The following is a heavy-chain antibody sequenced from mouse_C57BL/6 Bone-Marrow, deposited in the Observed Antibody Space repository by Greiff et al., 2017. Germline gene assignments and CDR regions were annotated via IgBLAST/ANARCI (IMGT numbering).Heavy chain of an antibody. V-gene: IGHV5-9*01. CDR2: ISGGGGNT. J-gene: IGHJ1*03. D-gene: IGHD1-1*01. Sequence: EVILVESGGGLVKPGGSLKLSCAASGFTFSSYTMSWVRQTPEKRLQWVAAISGGGGNTYYPDSVKGRFTITRDNDKNILHLKMSILRSEDTALYYCSRQVTTVLATKYFDVWGTGTTVTVSS. CDR3: SRQVTTVLATKYFDV. CDR1: GFTFSSYT.